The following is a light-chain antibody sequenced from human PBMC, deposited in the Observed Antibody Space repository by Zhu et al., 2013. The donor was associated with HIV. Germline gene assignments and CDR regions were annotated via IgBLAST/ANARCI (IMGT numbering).Light chain of an antibody. CDR3: QQYNNWPALT. J-gene: IGKJ4*01. Sequence: EIVMTQSPEILSVSPGERVTLSCGASQSVGTNLAWYQQKPDQAPRLLIYGASSRATGVPARFSGGGSRTEFTLNISSLQSEDLAFYYCQQYNNWPALTFGGGTK. CDR1: QSVGTN. V-gene: IGKV3-15*01. CDR2: GAS.